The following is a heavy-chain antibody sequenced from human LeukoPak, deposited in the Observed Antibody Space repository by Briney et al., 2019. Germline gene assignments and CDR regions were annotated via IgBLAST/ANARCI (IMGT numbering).Heavy chain of an antibody. D-gene: IGHD6-19*01. J-gene: IGHJ4*02. CDR3: ASFTAGTRGAFDY. CDR2: IKQDGSEK. V-gene: IGHV3-7*01. Sequence: PGGSLRLSCAASGFTFSSYWMSWVRQAPGKGLEWVANIKQDGSEKYYVDSVKGRFTISRDNAKNSLYLQMNSLRAEDTAVYYCASFTAGTRGAFDYWGQGTLVTVSS. CDR1: GFTFSSYW.